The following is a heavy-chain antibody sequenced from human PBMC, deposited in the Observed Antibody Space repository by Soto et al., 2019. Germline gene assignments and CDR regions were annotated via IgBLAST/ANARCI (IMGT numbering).Heavy chain of an antibody. CDR3: ARIAVAGTGADYYGMDV. Sequence: PSETLSLTCTVSGGSISRDYWSWIRQPPGKGLEWIGYIYYSGSTNYNPFLKSRVTISVDTSKNQFSLKLSSVTAADTAVYYCARIAVAGTGADYYGMDVWGQGTTVTVSS. CDR2: IYYSGST. CDR1: GGSISRDY. V-gene: IGHV4-59*01. J-gene: IGHJ6*02. D-gene: IGHD6-19*01.